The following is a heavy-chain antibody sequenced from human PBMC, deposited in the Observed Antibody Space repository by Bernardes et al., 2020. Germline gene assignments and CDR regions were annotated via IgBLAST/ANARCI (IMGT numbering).Heavy chain of an antibody. V-gene: IGHV4-59*01. CDR1: GGSISSYY. CDR2: IYYSGST. J-gene: IGHJ3*02. CDR3: ARDNIPPAFDI. Sequence: ETLSLTCTVSGGSISSYYWSWIRQPPGKGLEWIGYIYYSGSTNYNPSLKSRVTISVDTSKNQFSLKLSSVTAADTAVYYCARDNIPPAFDIWGQGTMVTVSS.